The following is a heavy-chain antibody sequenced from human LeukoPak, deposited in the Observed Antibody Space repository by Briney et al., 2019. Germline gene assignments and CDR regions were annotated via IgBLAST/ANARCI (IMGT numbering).Heavy chain of an antibody. CDR3: ARDYYDSSGYQCFDY. Sequence: LXLSXXXXGXTVXNNYMNWVRQAPXKXVEWVSPLYIGGNTYYAASVRGRFTISRDNSKNTLYLQMNSLRAEDTAVYYCARDYYDSSGYQCFDYWGQGTLVTVSS. J-gene: IGHJ4*02. CDR1: GXTVXNNY. V-gene: IGHV3-53*01. D-gene: IGHD3-22*01. CDR2: LYIGGNT.